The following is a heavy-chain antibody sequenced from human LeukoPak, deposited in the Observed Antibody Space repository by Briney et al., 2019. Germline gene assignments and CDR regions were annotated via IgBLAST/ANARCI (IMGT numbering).Heavy chain of an antibody. J-gene: IGHJ4*02. Sequence: GGSLRLSCAASGFTFSSYAMSWVRQAPGKGLEWVSAISGSGGSTYYADSVKGRFTISRDNSKNTLYLQMNSLRAEDTAVYYCAKLCGRTAAIPLYFDYWGQGTLVTLSS. CDR2: ISGSGGST. CDR3: AKLCGRTAAIPLYFDY. D-gene: IGHD2-2*02. CDR1: GFTFSSYA. V-gene: IGHV3-23*01.